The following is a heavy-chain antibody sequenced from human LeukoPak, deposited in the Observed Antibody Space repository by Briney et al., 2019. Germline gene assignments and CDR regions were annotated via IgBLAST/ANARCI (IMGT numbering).Heavy chain of an antibody. D-gene: IGHD3-22*01. Sequence: GGSLRLSCAASGFTFSNYAMHWVRQAPGKGLEWVAVISDDGSNKYYADSVKGRFTISRANSQNTLYLQMNSLRAEDTGVYYCARVGYYDISGYDIYPIDYWGQGTPVTVSS. V-gene: IGHV3-30*04. CDR2: ISDDGSNK. CDR1: GFTFSNYA. J-gene: IGHJ4*02. CDR3: ARVGYYDISGYDIYPIDY.